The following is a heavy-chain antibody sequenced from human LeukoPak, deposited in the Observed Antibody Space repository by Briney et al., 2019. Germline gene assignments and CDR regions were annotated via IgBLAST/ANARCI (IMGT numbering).Heavy chain of an antibody. D-gene: IGHD6-13*01. V-gene: IGHV4-39*01. Sequence: PSETLSLTCTVSGGSISSSSYYWGWIRQPPGKGLEWIGSIYYSGSTYYNPSLKSRVTISVDTSKNQFSLKLSSVTAADTAVHYCARLIVAAAVDYWGQGTLVTVSS. CDR3: ARLIVAAAVDY. CDR2: IYYSGST. J-gene: IGHJ4*02. CDR1: GGSISSSSYY.